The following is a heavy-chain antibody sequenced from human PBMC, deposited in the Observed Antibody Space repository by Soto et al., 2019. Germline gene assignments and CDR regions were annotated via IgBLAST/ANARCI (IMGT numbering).Heavy chain of an antibody. CDR3: ARDPGYSYVPANAFDI. CDR2: INPSGGST. V-gene: IGHV1-46*01. CDR1: GYTFTSYY. Sequence: QVQLVQSGAEVKKPGASVKVSCKASGYTFTSYYMHWVRQAPGQGLDWMGIINPSGGSTSYAQKFQGRVTMTRDTSTSTVYMELSSLRSEDTAVYYCARDPGYSYVPANAFDIWGQGTMVTVSS. J-gene: IGHJ3*02. D-gene: IGHD5-18*01.